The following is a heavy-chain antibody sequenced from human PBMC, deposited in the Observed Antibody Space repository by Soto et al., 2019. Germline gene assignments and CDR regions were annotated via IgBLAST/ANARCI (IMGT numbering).Heavy chain of an antibody. D-gene: IGHD3-22*01. V-gene: IGHV4-59*01. CDR1: GGSMSSYY. CDR3: ARGIHYYDSSGYYF. CDR2: IYYSGST. J-gene: IGHJ4*02. Sequence: SETLSLTCTVSGGSMSSYYWSWIRQPPGKGLEWIGYIYYSGSTNYNPSLKSRVTISVDTSKNRFSLKLSSVTAADTAVYYCARGIHYYDSSGYYFWGQGTLVTVSS.